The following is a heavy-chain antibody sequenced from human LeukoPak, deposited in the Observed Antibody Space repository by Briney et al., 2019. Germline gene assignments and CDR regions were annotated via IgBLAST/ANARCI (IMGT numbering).Heavy chain of an antibody. CDR1: GYTFTNYY. J-gene: IGHJ4*02. V-gene: IGHV1-2*06. CDR3: ARDYGGNFGLDY. Sequence: GASMKLSCKASGYTFTNYYMHWVRQAPGQGLEWMGRINPKSGGTNYPQKFQGRVTMTRDTFIGTAYMELSRLQSDDTAMYYCARDYGGNFGLDYWGQGTLVTVSS. CDR2: INPKSGGT. D-gene: IGHD4-23*01.